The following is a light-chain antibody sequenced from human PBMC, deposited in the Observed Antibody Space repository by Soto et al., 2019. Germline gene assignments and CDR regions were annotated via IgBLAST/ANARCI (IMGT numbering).Light chain of an antibody. V-gene: IGLV2-23*01. CDR3: SSYAGSNVLVV. J-gene: IGLJ2*01. CDR2: EGS. Sequence: QSALTQPGSVSGSPGQSITISCSGTSSGIGSYNLVSWYQQHPGKAPKVIIFEGSRLPSGVSSRFSGSKSGNTASLTISGLRPEDEADYYCSSYAGSNVLVVFGGGTKVTVL. CDR1: SSGIGSYNL.